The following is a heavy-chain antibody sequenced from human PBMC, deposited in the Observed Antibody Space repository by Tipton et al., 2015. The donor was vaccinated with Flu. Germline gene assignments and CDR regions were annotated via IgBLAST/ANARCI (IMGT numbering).Heavy chain of an antibody. V-gene: IGHV5-51*01. CDR3: ARRGNPGGTPNSYFHL. CDR2: TYPADSHT. Sequence: VQLVQSGAEVKKPGESLKISCRGSGYTFSSYWIGWVRQMPGKGLELMGLTYPADSHTTYSPSFQGQVTISADRSISTAYLQWTSLKASDTAMYYCARRGNPGGTPNSYFHLWGRGTLVTVSS. D-gene: IGHD1-1*01. CDR1: GYTFSSYW. J-gene: IGHJ2*01.